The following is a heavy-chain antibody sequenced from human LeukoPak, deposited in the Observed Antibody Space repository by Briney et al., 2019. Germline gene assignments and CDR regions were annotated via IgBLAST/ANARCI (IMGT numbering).Heavy chain of an antibody. Sequence: SETLSLTCAVYGGSFGGHYWSWIRQPPGKGLEWIGGINHSGSTNYNPSLKSRVTISVDTSLKLSSVTAADTAVYYCARGNMYYYYMDVWGKGTTVTVSS. V-gene: IGHV4-34*01. J-gene: IGHJ6*03. CDR2: INHSGST. CDR1: GGSFGGHY. CDR3: ARGNMYYYYMDV.